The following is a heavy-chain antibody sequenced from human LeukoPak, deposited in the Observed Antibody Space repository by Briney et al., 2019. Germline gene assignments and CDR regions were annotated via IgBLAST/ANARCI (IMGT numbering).Heavy chain of an antibody. CDR1: GLTVSSDY. Sequence: GGSRRLSCAASGLTVSSDYMNWVRQAPGKGLEWVSVIQSGGTTYYADSVKGRFTISRDISKNTMYLQMDSLRAEDTAVYYCAREPWGAKGAAWGMDVWGQGTTVTVSS. CDR2: IQSGGTT. D-gene: IGHD1-26*01. J-gene: IGHJ6*02. CDR3: AREPWGAKGAAWGMDV. V-gene: IGHV3-53*01.